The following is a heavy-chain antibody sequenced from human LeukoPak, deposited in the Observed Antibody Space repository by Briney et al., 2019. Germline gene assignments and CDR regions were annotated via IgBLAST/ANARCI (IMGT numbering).Heavy chain of an antibody. J-gene: IGHJ4*02. V-gene: IGHV3-30*01. CDR1: GFTFSSYA. Sequence: GGSLRLSCAASGFTFSSYAMHWVRRAPGKGLEWVAVISYDGSNKYYADSVKGRFTISRDNSKNTLYLQMNSLRAEDTAVYYCVRGMTTTSEADYWGQGTLVTVSS. CDR3: VRGMTTTSEADY. D-gene: IGHD4-17*01. CDR2: ISYDGSNK.